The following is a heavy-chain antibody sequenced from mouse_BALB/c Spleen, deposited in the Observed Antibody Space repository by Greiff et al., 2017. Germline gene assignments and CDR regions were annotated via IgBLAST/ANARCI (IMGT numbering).Heavy chain of an antibody. Sequence: EVKLMQSGPELVKPGASVKMSCKASGYSFTSYVMHWVKQKPGQGLEWIGYINPYNDGTKYNEKFKGKATLTSDKSSSTAYMELSSLNSEDSAVYYCATTMTTATSFDYWGQGTTLTVSS. V-gene: IGHV1-14*01. J-gene: IGHJ2*01. D-gene: IGHD1-2*01. CDR3: ATTMTTATSFDY. CDR1: GYSFTSYV. CDR2: INPYNDGT.